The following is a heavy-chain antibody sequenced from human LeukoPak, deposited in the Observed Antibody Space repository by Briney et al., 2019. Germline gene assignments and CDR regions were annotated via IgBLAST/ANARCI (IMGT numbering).Heavy chain of an antibody. CDR2: ISGGGTTI. V-gene: IGHV3-48*04. D-gene: IGHD2-15*01. CDR3: ASLGYCRGGSCSSDNCFDP. J-gene: IGHJ5*02. Sequence: QPGGALRLSCAASGFTFSSYWMSWVRQAPGKGLEWVSYISGGGTTIYYADSVRGRFTISRDNAKNSLYLQMHSLGADDMGVYYCASLGYCRGGSCSSDNCFDPGGQGTLVTVSS. CDR1: GFTFSSYW.